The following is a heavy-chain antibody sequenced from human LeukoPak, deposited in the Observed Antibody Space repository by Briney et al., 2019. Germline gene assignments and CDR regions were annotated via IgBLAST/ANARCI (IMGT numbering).Heavy chain of an antibody. J-gene: IGHJ4*02. CDR1: GGSFSGFY. CDR2: INHSGST. Sequence: SETLSLTCGVYGGSFSGFYWSWIRQPPGKGLEWIGEINHSGSTKYNPSLKSRVTVSVDTSKNQFSLKLSSVTAADTAVYYCARLTLGATSFDYWGQGTLVTVSS. CDR3: ARLTLGATSFDY. V-gene: IGHV4-34*01. D-gene: IGHD1-26*01.